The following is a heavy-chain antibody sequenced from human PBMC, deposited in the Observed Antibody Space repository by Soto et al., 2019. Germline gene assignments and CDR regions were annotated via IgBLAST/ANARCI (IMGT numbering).Heavy chain of an antibody. CDR1: GGTFSSYA. D-gene: IGHD6-13*01. V-gene: IGHV1-69*13. J-gene: IGHJ4*02. CDR3: ARETSSWLDFDY. CDR2: IIPIFGTA. Sequence: SVKVSCKASGGTFSSYAISWVRQAPGQGLEWMGGIIPIFGTANYAQKFQGRVTITADESTSTAYMELSSLRSEDTAVYYCARETSSWLDFDYWGQGTLVTVSS.